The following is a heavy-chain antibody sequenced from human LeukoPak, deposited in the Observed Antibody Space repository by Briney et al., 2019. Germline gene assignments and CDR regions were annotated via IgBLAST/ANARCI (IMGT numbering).Heavy chain of an antibody. J-gene: IGHJ4*02. Sequence: SETLSLTCTVSAGSSSSNNYWSWIRQPPGMGLESIGTIHYSGHTYYTPSLRSRVTFSVATYKNQFSVRLSSVPAADTAVYYSARHEEEDGYNAKTLDYWGQGTLVTVSS. V-gene: IGHV4-39*01. CDR2: IHYSGHT. CDR1: AGSSSSNNY. D-gene: IGHD5-24*01. CDR3: ARHEEEDGYNAKTLDY.